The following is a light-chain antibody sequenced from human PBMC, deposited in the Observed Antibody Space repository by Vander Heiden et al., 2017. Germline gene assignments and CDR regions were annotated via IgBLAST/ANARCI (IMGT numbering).Light chain of an antibody. CDR3: QSYDSSLRGYV. J-gene: IGLJ1*01. V-gene: IGLV1-40*01. CDR1: SSNIGAGYG. CDR2: GNN. Sequence: QSVLTQPPSVSGAPGQMVAISCTGSSSNIGAGYGVPWYQQLPGTAPKLLVYGNNNRPSGVPDRFFVSKSGTSASLAITGLQPEDESDYYCQSYDSSLRGYVFGTGTKVTVL.